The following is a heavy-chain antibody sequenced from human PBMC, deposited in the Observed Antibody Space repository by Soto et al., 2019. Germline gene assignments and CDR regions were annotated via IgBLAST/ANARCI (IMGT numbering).Heavy chain of an antibody. CDR1: GYTFTSYG. D-gene: IGHD4-17*01. CDR3: ARPYDYGDLDAFDI. Sequence: ASVKVSCKASGYTFTSYGISWVRQAPGQGLEWMGWISAYNGNTNYARKLQGRVTMTTDTSTSTAYMELRSLRSDDTAVYYCARPYDYGDLDAFDIWGQGTMVTVSS. V-gene: IGHV1-18*01. J-gene: IGHJ3*02. CDR2: ISAYNGNT.